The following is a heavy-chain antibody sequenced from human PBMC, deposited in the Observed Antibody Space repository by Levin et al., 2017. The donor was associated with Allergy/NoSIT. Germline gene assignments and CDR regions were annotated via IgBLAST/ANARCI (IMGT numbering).Heavy chain of an antibody. V-gene: IGHV5-51*01. CDR3: ARHVSCSSTSCFGFAY. Sequence: GASVKVSCKGSGYSFISYWIGWVRQMPGKGLEWMGSIYPGDSDTRYSPSFQGQVTISADKSISTAYLQWSSLKASDTAIYYCARHVSCSSTSCFGFAYWGQGTLVTVSS. J-gene: IGHJ4*02. CDR2: IYPGDSDT. D-gene: IGHD2-2*01. CDR1: GYSFISYW.